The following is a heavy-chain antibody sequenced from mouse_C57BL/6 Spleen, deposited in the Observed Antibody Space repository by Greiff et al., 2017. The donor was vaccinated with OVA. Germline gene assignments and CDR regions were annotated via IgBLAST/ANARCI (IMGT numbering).Heavy chain of an antibody. CDR2: ISSGGSYT. CDR1: GFTFSSYG. D-gene: IGHD1-3*01. J-gene: IGHJ2*01. Sequence: EVQLVESGGDLVKPGGSLKLSCAASGFTFSSYGMSWVRQTPDKRLEWVATISSGGSYTYYPDSVKGRFTISRDNAKNTLYLQMSSLKSEDTAMYYCARHSGRDYFDYWGQGTTLTVSS. V-gene: IGHV5-6*01. CDR3: ARHSGRDYFDY.